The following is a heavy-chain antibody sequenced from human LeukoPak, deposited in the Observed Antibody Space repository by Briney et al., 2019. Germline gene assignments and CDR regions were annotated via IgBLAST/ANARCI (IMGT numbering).Heavy chain of an antibody. CDR1: GFTFSSYD. D-gene: IGHD4-17*01. V-gene: IGHV3-13*01. CDR3: ARAGGDYGDYDPTDAFDI. Sequence: GGSLRLSCAASGFTFSSYDMHWVRQATGKGLEWVSAIGTAGDTYYPGSVKGRFTISRENAKNSLYLQMNSLRAGDTAVYYCARAGGDYGDYDPTDAFDIWGQGTMVTVSS. CDR2: IGTAGDT. J-gene: IGHJ3*02.